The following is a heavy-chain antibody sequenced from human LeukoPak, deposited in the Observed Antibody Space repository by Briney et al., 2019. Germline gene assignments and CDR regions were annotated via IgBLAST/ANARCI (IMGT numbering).Heavy chain of an antibody. J-gene: IGHJ6*03. D-gene: IGHD3-10*01. V-gene: IGHV3-20*04. CDR1: GFTFDDYG. Sequence: PGGSLRLSCAASGFTFDDYGMSWVRQAPGKGLEWVSGIKWNGGSTGYADSVKGRFTISRDNAKNSLYLQMNSLRAEDTALYYCARAYYGSGTYYYYYYYMDVWGKGTTVTVSS. CDR2: IKWNGGST. CDR3: ARAYYGSGTYYYYYYYMDV.